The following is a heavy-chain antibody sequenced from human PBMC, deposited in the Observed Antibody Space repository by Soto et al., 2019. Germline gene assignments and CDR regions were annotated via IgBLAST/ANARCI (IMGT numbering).Heavy chain of an antibody. CDR1: GFPFSSYA. CDR3: AKDKPRPGTSSFDY. V-gene: IGHV3-23*01. D-gene: IGHD1-1*01. CDR2: ISGSGGST. J-gene: IGHJ4*02. Sequence: PGGSLRLSCAASGFPFSSYAMSWVRPAPGKGLEWVSAISGSGGSTYYADSVKGRFTISRDNSKNTLYLQMNSLRADDTAVYYCAKDKPRPGTSSFDYWGQGTLVPVSS.